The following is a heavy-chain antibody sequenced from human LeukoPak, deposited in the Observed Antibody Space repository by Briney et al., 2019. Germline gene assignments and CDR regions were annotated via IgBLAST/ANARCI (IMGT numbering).Heavy chain of an antibody. Sequence: SETLSLTCTVSGGSISSSSYYWGWIRQPPGKGLEWIGSIYYSGSTYYNPSLKSPVTMSVDTSKNQFSLKLSSVTAADTAVYYCARGLVPAANDYYYMDVWGKGTTVTVSS. D-gene: IGHD2-2*01. CDR2: IYYSGST. CDR1: GGSISSSSYY. CDR3: ARGLVPAANDYYYMDV. V-gene: IGHV4-39*07. J-gene: IGHJ6*03.